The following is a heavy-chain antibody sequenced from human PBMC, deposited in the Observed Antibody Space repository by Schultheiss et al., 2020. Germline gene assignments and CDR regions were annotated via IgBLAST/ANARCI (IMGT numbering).Heavy chain of an antibody. J-gene: IGHJ5*02. CDR1: GGSISRGGYY. Sequence: SETLSLTCTVSGGSISRGGYYWSWIRQHPGKGLEWIGYIYYSGSTYYNPSLKSRVTISVDTSKNQFSLKLSSVTAADTAVYYCARETSGYDRWFDPWGQGTLVTVSS. V-gene: IGHV4-31*03. CDR2: IYYSGST. D-gene: IGHD3-16*01. CDR3: ARETSGYDRWFDP.